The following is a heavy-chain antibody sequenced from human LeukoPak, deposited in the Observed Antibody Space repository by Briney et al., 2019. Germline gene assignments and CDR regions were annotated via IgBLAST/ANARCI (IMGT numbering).Heavy chain of an antibody. CDR1: GFTFSNYA. Sequence: PGGSLRLSCAASGFTFSNYAMHWVRQAPGKGLEWVTFIRYDGSNKYYAESVKGRFTISRDNSKNTLYLQMSSLRAEDTAVHYCAKAIHSSSSGVVDYWGQGTLVTVSS. V-gene: IGHV3-30*02. CDR3: AKAIHSSSSGVVDY. CDR2: IRYDGSNK. J-gene: IGHJ4*02. D-gene: IGHD6-6*01.